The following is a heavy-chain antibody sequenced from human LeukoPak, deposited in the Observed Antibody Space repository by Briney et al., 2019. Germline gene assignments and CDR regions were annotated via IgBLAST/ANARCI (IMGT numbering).Heavy chain of an antibody. CDR3: AKGYSYGIDY. CDR1: GGSISSYY. J-gene: IGHJ4*02. V-gene: IGHV4-59*01. CDR2: IYYSGSI. D-gene: IGHD5-18*01. Sequence: SETLSLTCTVSGGSISSYYWSWIRQPPGKGLEWIGYIYYSGSINYNPSLNSRVTISIDTSKNQFSLKLSSVTAADTAVYYCAKGYSYGIDYWGQGTLVTVSS.